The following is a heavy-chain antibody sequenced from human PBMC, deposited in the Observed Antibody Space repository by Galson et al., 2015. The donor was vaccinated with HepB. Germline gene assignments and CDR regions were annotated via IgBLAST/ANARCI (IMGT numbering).Heavy chain of an antibody. CDR2: IIPILGIA. J-gene: IGHJ4*02. CDR1: GGTFSSYT. Sequence: SVKVSCKASGGTFSSYTISWVRQAPGQGLEWMGRIIPILGIANYAQKFQGRVTITADKSTSTAYMELSSLRSEGTAVYYCARYYDSSGYYYFDYWGQGTLVTVSS. V-gene: IGHV1-69*02. D-gene: IGHD3-22*01. CDR3: ARYYDSSGYYYFDY.